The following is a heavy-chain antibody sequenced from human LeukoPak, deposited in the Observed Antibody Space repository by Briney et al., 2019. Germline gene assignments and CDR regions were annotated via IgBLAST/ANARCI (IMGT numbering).Heavy chain of an antibody. CDR1: GFTFSSYS. V-gene: IGHV3-21*01. D-gene: IGHD3-22*01. CDR2: ISSSRSYM. CDR3: ARGAAYYYDSSAYYCDY. Sequence: GGSLRLSCAASGFTFSSYSMNWVRQAPGKGLEWVSFISSSRSYMYYADSVKGRFTISRDNAKNSLYLQMSSLRAEDTAVYYCARGAAYYYDSSAYYCDYWGQGTLVTVSS. J-gene: IGHJ4*02.